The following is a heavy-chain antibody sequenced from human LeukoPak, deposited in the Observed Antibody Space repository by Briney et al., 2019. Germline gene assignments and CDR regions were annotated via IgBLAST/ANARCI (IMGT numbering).Heavy chain of an antibody. CDR2: IYYSGRT. CDR3: ARDPSCVYGDYGRCGRNWFDP. J-gene: IGHJ5*02. Sequence: SETLSLTCTVSGYSISSGYYWGWIRQPPGKGLEWIGSIYYSGRTFYNPSLKSRVTISVDTSKNQFSLKLSSVTAADTAVYYCARDPSCVYGDYGRCGRNWFDPWGQGTLVTVSS. D-gene: IGHD4-17*01. CDR1: GYSISSGYY. V-gene: IGHV4-38-2*02.